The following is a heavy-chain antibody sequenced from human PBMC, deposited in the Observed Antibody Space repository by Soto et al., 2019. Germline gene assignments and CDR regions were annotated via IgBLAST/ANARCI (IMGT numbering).Heavy chain of an antibody. D-gene: IGHD2-21*01. J-gene: IGHJ4*02. CDR2: ISGSGGST. CDR3: ATPKMIGPRVTFDY. CDR1: GFTFSSYA. Sequence: PGGCLRLSCAASGFTFSSYAMTWVRQAPGKGLEWVSVISGSGGSTYYADSVKGRFTISRDNSKNTLYLQMNTLRAEDTAVYYCATPKMIGPRVTFDYWGQGTLVTVSS. V-gene: IGHV3-23*01.